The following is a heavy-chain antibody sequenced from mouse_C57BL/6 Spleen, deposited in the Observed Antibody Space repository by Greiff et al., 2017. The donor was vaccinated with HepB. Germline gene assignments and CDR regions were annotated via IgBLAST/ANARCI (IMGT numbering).Heavy chain of an antibody. CDR3: ARGTTVAGPWFAY. CDR2: IDPSDSYT. D-gene: IGHD1-1*01. J-gene: IGHJ3*01. Sequence: QVQLQQPGAELVKPGASVKLSCKASGYTFTSYWMQWVKQRPGQGLEWIGEIDPSDSYTNYNQKFQGKATLTVDTSSSTAYMQLSSLTSEDSAVYYGARGTTVAGPWFAYWGQGTLVTVSA. V-gene: IGHV1-50*01. CDR1: GYTFTSYW.